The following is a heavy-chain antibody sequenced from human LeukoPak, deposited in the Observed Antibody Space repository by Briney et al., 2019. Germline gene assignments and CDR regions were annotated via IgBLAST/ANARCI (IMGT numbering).Heavy chain of an antibody. CDR1: GFAFGSEA. CDR2: ISPGGGTT. D-gene: IGHD3-10*01. Sequence: GGSLRLSCAVSGFAFGSEAMSWVRQSPARGLEWVASISPGGGTTYYADYVKGRFTISRDNSKNSLFVQMNSLRAEDTAVYYCATPVLYGSGGYWGQGTLVTVSS. V-gene: IGHV3-23*01. J-gene: IGHJ4*02. CDR3: ATPVLYGSGGY.